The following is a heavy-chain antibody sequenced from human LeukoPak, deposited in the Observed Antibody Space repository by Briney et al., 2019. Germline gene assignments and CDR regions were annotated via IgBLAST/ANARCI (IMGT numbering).Heavy chain of an antibody. D-gene: IGHD3-22*01. J-gene: IGHJ4*02. CDR1: GFTFSSYE. CDR3: AREKLSFFDSSGYFDH. V-gene: IGHV3-48*03. CDR2: ISSSGSAI. Sequence: GGSLRLSCAASGFTFSSYEMNWVRQAPGKGLEWGSFISSSGSAIHYADSVRGRFTISRDNAKNSLFLQMSRLRAEDTAVYYCAREKLSFFDSSGYFDHWGQGTLVTVSS.